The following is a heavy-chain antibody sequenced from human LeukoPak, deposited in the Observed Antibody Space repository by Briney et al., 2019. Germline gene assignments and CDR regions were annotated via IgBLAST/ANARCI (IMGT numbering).Heavy chain of an antibody. CDR2: VYKDGDT. CDR1: GGSVNTYY. V-gene: IGHV4-59*02. Sequence: NPSETLSLTCTVSGGSVNTYYWSWIRQPPGKGLEWIGYVYKDGDTNSNPSLKSRVTILVDTSKNQFSLKLSSVTAADPAVYYCARGSFNILTGYDPRPDYWGQGTLVLVSS. J-gene: IGHJ4*02. D-gene: IGHD3-9*01. CDR3: ARGSFNILTGYDPRPDY.